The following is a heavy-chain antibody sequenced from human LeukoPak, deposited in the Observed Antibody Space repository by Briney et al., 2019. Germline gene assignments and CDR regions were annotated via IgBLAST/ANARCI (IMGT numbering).Heavy chain of an antibody. CDR1: GYSYTLSY. Sequence: GASVNESLLRTGYSYTLSYWHWVRQAPGQGLEWMGWINPNSGSTNYAQKFQGRVTMTRDTSISTAYLELSRLRSDDTAVYYCASYISGWGDCFDYWGQGTLVTVSS. CDR2: INPNSGST. J-gene: IGHJ4*02. CDR3: ASYISGWGDCFDY. V-gene: IGHV1-2*02. D-gene: IGHD6-19*01.